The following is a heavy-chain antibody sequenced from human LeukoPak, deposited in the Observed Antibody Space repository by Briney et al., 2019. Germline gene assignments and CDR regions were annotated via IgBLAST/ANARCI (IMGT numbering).Heavy chain of an antibody. Sequence: SVKVSCKASGGTFSSYAISWVRQAPGQGLEWMGGIIPIFGTANYAQKFQGRVTITADESTSTAYMELSSLRSEDTAVYYCARGVGRWLQWGYYFDYWGQGTLVTVSS. CDR3: ARGVGRWLQWGYYFDY. CDR1: GGTFSSYA. J-gene: IGHJ4*02. CDR2: IIPIFGTA. D-gene: IGHD5-24*01. V-gene: IGHV1-69*01.